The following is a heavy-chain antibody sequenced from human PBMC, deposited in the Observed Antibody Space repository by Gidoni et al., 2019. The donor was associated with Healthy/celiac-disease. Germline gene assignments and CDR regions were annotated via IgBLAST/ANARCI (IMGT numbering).Heavy chain of an antibody. Sequence: EVQLVESGGGLVQPGGSLKLSCAASGFTFSGSAMHWVRQASGKGLEWVGRIRSKANSYATAYAASVKGRFTISRDDSKNTAYLQMNSLKTEDTAVYYCTTRYGDYLDYWGQGTLVTVSS. J-gene: IGHJ4*02. V-gene: IGHV3-73*01. CDR1: GFTFSGSA. D-gene: IGHD4-17*01. CDR3: TTRYGDYLDY. CDR2: IRSKANSYAT.